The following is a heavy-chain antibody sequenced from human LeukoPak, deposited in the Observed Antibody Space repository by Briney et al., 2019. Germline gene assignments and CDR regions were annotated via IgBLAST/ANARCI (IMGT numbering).Heavy chain of an antibody. CDR3: AKDRNTVTTFDY. J-gene: IGHJ4*02. CDR1: GFTFSSYG. CDR2: ISDDGSNK. Sequence: GGSLRLSCAASGFTFSSYGMHWVRQAPGKGLEWVAVISDDGSNKYYADSVKGRFTISRDNSKKTLYLQMNSLRPEDTAVYYCAKDRNTVTTFDYWGQGTLVTVSS. D-gene: IGHD4-17*01. V-gene: IGHV3-30*18.